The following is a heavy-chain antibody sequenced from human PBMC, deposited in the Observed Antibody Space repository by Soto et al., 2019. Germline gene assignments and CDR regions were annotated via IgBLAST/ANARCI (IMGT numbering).Heavy chain of an antibody. V-gene: IGHV4-34*01. CDR2: INHSGST. D-gene: IGHD6-13*01. CDR1: GGSFSGYY. J-gene: IGHJ4*02. Sequence: QVQLQQWGAGLLKPSETLSLTCAVYGGSFSGYYWSWIRQPPGKGLEWIGEINHSGSTNYNPSLKSRVTISVDTSKNQFSLKLSSVTAADTAVYYCARGQGKQLVWGVDYWGQGTLVTVSS. CDR3: ARGQGKQLVWGVDY.